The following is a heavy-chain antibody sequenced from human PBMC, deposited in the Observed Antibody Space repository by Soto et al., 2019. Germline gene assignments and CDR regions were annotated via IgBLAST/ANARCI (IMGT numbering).Heavy chain of an antibody. D-gene: IGHD3-3*01. Sequence: GESLKISCQGSGYSFSDYWIGWGRQMPGKGLEWMGIIYPSDSDTKYSPSFQGHVTFSVDTSISTAFLQWNSLKASDTAIYYCARQYYNFWSGSYTGSSYFDFWGRGTLVTVSS. J-gene: IGHJ2*01. CDR1: GYSFSDYW. CDR2: IYPSDSDT. CDR3: ARQYYNFWSGSYTGSSYFDF. V-gene: IGHV5-51*01.